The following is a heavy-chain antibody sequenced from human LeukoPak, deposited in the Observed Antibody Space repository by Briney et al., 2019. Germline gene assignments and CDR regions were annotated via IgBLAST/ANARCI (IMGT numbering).Heavy chain of an antibody. CDR1: GFTVSSNY. V-gene: IGHV3-66*01. CDR2: IYSGGST. CDR3: ASLGSGSPFDY. Sequence: PGGSLRLSCAASGFTVSSNYMSWVRQAPGKGLEWVSVIYSGGSTYYADSVKGRFTISRDNSKNTLYLQMNSLRAEDTAVYYCASLGSGSPFDYWGQGTLVTVSS. J-gene: IGHJ4*02. D-gene: IGHD3-10*01.